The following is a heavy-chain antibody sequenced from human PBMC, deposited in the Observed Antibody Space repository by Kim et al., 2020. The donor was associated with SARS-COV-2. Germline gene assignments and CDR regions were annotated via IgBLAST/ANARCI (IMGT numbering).Heavy chain of an antibody. Sequence: SETLSLTCTVSGGSVSSGSYYWSWIRQPPGKGLEWIGYIYYSGSTNYNPSLKSRVTISVDTTKNQFSLKLSSVTAADTAVYYCARALFGVALVDYWGQGT. V-gene: IGHV4-61*01. J-gene: IGHJ4*02. D-gene: IGHD3-3*01. CDR3: ARALFGVALVDY. CDR2: IYYSGST. CDR1: GGSVSSGSYY.